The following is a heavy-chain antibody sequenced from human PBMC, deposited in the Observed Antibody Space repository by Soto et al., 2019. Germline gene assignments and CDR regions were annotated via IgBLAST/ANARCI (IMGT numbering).Heavy chain of an antibody. Sequence: EVQMVESGGGLVQPGGSLRLSCAASGFSFSTYWMYWVRQAPGKGLEWVANVNEDGTEKNYVDSVKGRFTISRDNAKNPLDLQMNSLSAEDTAVYYCSHTWVWGQGTLATVSS. D-gene: IGHD1-26*01. CDR1: GFSFSTYW. CDR3: SHTWV. CDR2: VNEDGTEK. J-gene: IGHJ4*02. V-gene: IGHV3-7*01.